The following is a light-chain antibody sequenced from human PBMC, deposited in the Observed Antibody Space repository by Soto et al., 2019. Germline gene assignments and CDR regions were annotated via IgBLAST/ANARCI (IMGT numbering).Light chain of an antibody. CDR3: QSYDSRRNWV. CDR2: GNS. V-gene: IGLV1-40*01. CDR1: SSNIGAGYD. Sequence: QSVLTQPPSVSGAPGQRVTISCTGSSSNIGAGYDVHWYQQLPGTAPKLLIYGNSNRPSGVPDRFSGSKSGTSASLAITGLQAEDEADYYCQSYDSRRNWVFGGRTQLTVL. J-gene: IGLJ3*02.